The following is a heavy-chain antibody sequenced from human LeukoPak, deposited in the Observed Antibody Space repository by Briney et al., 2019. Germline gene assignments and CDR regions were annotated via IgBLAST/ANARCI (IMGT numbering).Heavy chain of an antibody. Sequence: PGGSLRLSCAASGFTFSSYWMSWVRQAPGKGLEWVANIKQDGSEKYYVDSVKGRFTISRDNAKNSLYLQMNSLRAEDTAVYYCARVDIVVVPAAIPFRYYYYYGMDVWGQGTTVTVSS. CDR1: GFTFSSYW. CDR2: IKQDGSEK. V-gene: IGHV3-7*01. J-gene: IGHJ6*02. D-gene: IGHD2-2*02. CDR3: ARVDIVVVPAAIPFRYYYYYGMDV.